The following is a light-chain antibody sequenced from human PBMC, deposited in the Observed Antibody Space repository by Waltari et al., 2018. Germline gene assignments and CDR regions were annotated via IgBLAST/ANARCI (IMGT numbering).Light chain of an antibody. CDR2: GAS. Sequence: DIQMTQSPSSLSAFVGDRVTITCRASQSIRNFLSWYQQKSGKAPELPIFGASTLQDGAPSRFRGSGSGTDFTLTISGLQPEDFGTYYCQQTYSPPPYTFGQGTKLEIK. J-gene: IGKJ2*01. V-gene: IGKV1-39*01. CDR1: QSIRNF. CDR3: QQTYSPPPYT.